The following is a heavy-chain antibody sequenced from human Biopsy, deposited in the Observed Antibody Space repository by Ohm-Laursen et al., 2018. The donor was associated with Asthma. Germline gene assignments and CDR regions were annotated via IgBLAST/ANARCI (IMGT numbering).Heavy chain of an antibody. D-gene: IGHD6-19*01. J-gene: IGHJ4*02. Sequence: SLRLSCAASGFTFSDYYMSWIRQAPGKGLERISYINGKSNSIEYANSVKGRFTISRDNDKNSLYLQMNSLRAEDTAVYYCARDSYSSGLYDDFESWGQGTLVTASS. V-gene: IGHV3-11*01. CDR3: ARDSYSSGLYDDFES. CDR1: GFTFSDYY. CDR2: INGKSNSI.